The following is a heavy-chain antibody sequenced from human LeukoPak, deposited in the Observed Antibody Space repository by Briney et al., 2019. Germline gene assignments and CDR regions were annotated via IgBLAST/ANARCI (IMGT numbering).Heavy chain of an antibody. CDR2: VSGSGEST. D-gene: IGHD6-19*01. V-gene: IGHV3-23*01. CDR3: ASPGRFIGGWVFPPSLDY. Sequence: GGSLRLSCAGSGFTFSSCAMSWVRQAPGKGLEWVSGVSGSGESTRYADSVKGRFTISRDNSQNTLYLQMNSLRADDTAVYYCASPGRFIGGWVFPPSLDYWGQGTLVTVSS. CDR1: GFTFSSCA. J-gene: IGHJ4*02.